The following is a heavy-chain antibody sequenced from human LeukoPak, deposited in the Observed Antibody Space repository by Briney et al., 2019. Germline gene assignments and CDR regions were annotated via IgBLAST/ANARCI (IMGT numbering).Heavy chain of an antibody. CDR1: GYTLTELS. V-gene: IGHV1-24*01. D-gene: IGHD2-2*02. CDR3: ATRVLPAAIGVYYYYYMDV. Sequence: ASVKVSCKVSGYTLTELSMHWVRQAPGKGLEWMGGFDPEDGETIYAQKFQGRVTMTEDTSTDTAYMELSSLRSEDTAVYYCATRVLPAAIGVYYYYYMDVWGKGTTVTVSS. J-gene: IGHJ6*03. CDR2: FDPEDGET.